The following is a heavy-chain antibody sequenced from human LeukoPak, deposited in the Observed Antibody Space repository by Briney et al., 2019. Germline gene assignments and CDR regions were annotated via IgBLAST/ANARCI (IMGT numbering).Heavy chain of an antibody. J-gene: IGHJ4*02. CDR3: AKDRGSGTYYLIPDY. CDR1: GFTFSNAW. Sequence: GGSLRLSCAASGFTFSNAWMSWVRQSPGKGLEWIAFISYDGSKKYYGDSVKGRFTISRDSSKNILYLQMNALTTEDTAVYYCAKDRGSGTYYLIPDYWGQGTLVIVSS. CDR2: ISYDGSKK. V-gene: IGHV3-30*02. D-gene: IGHD3-10*01.